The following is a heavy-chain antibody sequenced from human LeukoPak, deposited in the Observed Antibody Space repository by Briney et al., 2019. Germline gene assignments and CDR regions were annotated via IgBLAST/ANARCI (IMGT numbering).Heavy chain of an antibody. CDR3: ARVLVAGDYYYYGMDV. J-gene: IGHJ6*02. D-gene: IGHD2-15*01. CDR2: IYYSGST. V-gene: IGHV4-59*01. Sequence: SETLSLTCTVSGGFIGNYYWSWIRQPPGKGLEWIGYIYYSGSTNYNPALKSRVTISVDTSKNQFSLKLNSVTAADTAVYYCARVLVAGDYYYYGMDVWGQGTTVTVSS. CDR1: GGFIGNYY.